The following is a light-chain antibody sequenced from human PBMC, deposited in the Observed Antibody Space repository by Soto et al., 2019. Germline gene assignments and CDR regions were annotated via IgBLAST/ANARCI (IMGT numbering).Light chain of an antibody. CDR3: QEYHKYSSYT. J-gene: IGKJ2*01. CDR1: QSISIW. CDR2: KAS. V-gene: IGKV1-5*03. Sequence: DIQMTQSPSTLSASVGDRVTITCRASQSISIWLAWYQQKPGRAPKLLIYKASTLQSGVPSRFSGSGSETEFTLTISRLQPDDFATYYCQEYHKYSSYTFGQGTNLEIK.